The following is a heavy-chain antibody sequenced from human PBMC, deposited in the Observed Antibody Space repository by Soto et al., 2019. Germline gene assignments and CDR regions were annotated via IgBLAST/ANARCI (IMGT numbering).Heavy chain of an antibody. D-gene: IGHD2-2*03. V-gene: IGHV4-59*01. CDR1: GGSISSYY. CDR3: ARDVDIGYFDY. Sequence: SETLSLTCTVSGGSISSYYWSWIRQPPGKGLEWIAYTYYSGSTNYNPSLKSRVTISGDTSKNQFSLKLSSVTAADTAVYYCARDVDIGYFDYWGQGTLVTVSS. J-gene: IGHJ4*02. CDR2: TYYSGST.